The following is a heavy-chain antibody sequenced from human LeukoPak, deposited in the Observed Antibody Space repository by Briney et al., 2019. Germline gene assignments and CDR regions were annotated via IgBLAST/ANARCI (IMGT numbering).Heavy chain of an antibody. V-gene: IGHV3-23*01. CDR1: GFTSNTYA. D-gene: IGHD6-19*01. J-gene: IGHJ4*02. CDR2: ISYDGGST. Sequence: GGSLRLSCATYGFTSNTYAVRWVRQAPGKGLDWVSVISYDGGSTYYADSVKGRFTISRDDSKNTFYLQMNSLRAEDTAVYYCAKGAAGRAVAGPASGLFDCWGLGTLVTVSS. CDR3: AKGAAGRAVAGPASGLFDC.